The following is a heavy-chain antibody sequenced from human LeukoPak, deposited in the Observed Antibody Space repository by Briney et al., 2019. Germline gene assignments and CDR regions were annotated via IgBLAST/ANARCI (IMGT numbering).Heavy chain of an antibody. V-gene: IGHV3-7*01. D-gene: IGHD3-16*02. CDR2: IKQDGSEK. CDR1: GFTFSSYW. CDR3: ARLIRLGELSPGGVDY. Sequence: GGSLRLSCAASGFTFSSYWMSWVRQAPGKGLEWVANIKQDGSEKYYVDSVKGRFTISRDNAKNSLYLQMNSLRAEDTAVYYCARLIRLGELSPGGVDYWGQGTLVTVSS. J-gene: IGHJ4*02.